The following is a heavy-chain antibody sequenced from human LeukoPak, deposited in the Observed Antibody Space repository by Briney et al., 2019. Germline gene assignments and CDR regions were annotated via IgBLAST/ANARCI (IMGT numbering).Heavy chain of an antibody. D-gene: IGHD3-22*01. Sequence: ASVKVSCKASGYTFTSYDIHWVRQATGQGLEWMGWMNLNSGNTGYAQKFQGRVTITRNTSISTAYMELSSLRSEDTAVYYCARGYYDSSVNQFDYWGQGTLVTVSS. J-gene: IGHJ4*02. CDR3: ARGYYDSSVNQFDY. CDR1: GYTFTSYD. V-gene: IGHV1-8*01. CDR2: MNLNSGNT.